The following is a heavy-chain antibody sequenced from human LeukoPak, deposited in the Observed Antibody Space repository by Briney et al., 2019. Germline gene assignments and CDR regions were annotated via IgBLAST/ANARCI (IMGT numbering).Heavy chain of an antibody. CDR2: IKQDGSEK. Sequence: GGSLRLSCAASGFTFSSYWMSWVRQAPGKGLEWVANIKQDGSEKYYVNSVKGRFTISRDNAKNSLYLQVSSLRAEDTAVYYCARDMRGSEDYWGQGTLVTVSS. V-gene: IGHV3-7*01. J-gene: IGHJ4*02. D-gene: IGHD3-16*01. CDR3: ARDMRGSEDY. CDR1: GFTFSSYW.